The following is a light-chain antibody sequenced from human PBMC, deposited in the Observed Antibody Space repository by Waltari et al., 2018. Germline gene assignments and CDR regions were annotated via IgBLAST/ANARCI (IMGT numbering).Light chain of an antibody. CDR1: RTIGSD. CDR3: QQYGDWPPT. Sequence: VMPQSPATLSVSPGETASLSCSASRTIGSDLDWYQQKPDQSPRLLISGVSSRATGFPARFSASGSGTEFTLTITGLQSEDVAVYHCQQYGDWPPTFGQGTQLEIK. J-gene: IGKJ2*01. CDR2: GVS. V-gene: IGKV3-15*01.